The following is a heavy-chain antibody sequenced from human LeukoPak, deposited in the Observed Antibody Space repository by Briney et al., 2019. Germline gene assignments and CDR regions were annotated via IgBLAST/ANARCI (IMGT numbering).Heavy chain of an antibody. CDR1: GFTFSSYW. Sequence: GGSLRLSCAASGFTFSSYWMHWVRHAPGKGLMWVSRINNDGRGTVYAPSVEGRFTISRDKAKNTLYLQMNSLRADDPALYYCVRGLLGPDYWGQGTQVSVCS. V-gene: IGHV3-74*01. CDR2: INNDGRGT. CDR3: VRGLLGPDY. J-gene: IGHJ4*02. D-gene: IGHD7-27*01.